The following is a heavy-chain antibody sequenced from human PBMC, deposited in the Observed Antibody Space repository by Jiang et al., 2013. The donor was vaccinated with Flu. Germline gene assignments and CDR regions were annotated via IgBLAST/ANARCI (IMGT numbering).Heavy chain of an antibody. CDR3: ARQWAGSCGGDCYNDY. Sequence: VQLVESGAEVKKPGESLRISCKGSGYSFNQLLDQLGAPDARERPGVDGEIDPSDSYTNYSPSFQGHVTISADKSISTAYLQWSSLKASDTAMYYCARQWAGSCGGDCYNDYWGQGTLVTVSS. J-gene: IGHJ4*02. V-gene: IGHV5-10-1*03. CDR2: IDPSDSYT. CDR1: GYSFNQLL. D-gene: IGHD2-21*02.